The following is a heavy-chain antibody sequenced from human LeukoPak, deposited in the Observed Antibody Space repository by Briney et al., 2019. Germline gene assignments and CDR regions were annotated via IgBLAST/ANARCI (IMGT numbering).Heavy chain of an antibody. CDR2: MYSGGTT. Sequence: TSETLSLTCTVSGGSMTSYYWNRIRQPPGKGLDWIGYMYSGGTTNYSPSLKSRVTISEDMSKNQFSLKLTSVTAADTAVYYCARHSGHSSTNDAFDIWGQGTMVIVSS. V-gene: IGHV4-59*01. J-gene: IGHJ3*02. CDR1: GGSMTSYY. CDR3: ARHSGHSSTNDAFDI. D-gene: IGHD6-13*01.